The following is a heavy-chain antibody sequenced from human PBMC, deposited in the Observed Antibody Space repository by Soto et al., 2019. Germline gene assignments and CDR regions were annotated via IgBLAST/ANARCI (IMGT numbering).Heavy chain of an antibody. V-gene: IGHV2-70*01. CDR2: IDWDDDK. CDR3: ARTLGPLLWFGELLPGWFDP. CDR1: GFSLCTSGMC. J-gene: IGHJ5*02. Sequence: SGPTLVNPTQTLTLTCTFSGFSLCTSGMCVSWIRQPPGKALEWLALIDWDDDKYYSTSLKTRLTISKDTSKNQVVLTMTNMDPVDTATYYCARTLGPLLWFGELLPGWFDPWGQGTLVTVSS. D-gene: IGHD3-10*01.